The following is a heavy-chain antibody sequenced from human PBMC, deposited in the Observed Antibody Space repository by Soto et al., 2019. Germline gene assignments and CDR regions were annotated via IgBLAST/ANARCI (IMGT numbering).Heavy chain of an antibody. CDR3: AAGTRGAAAGRYYYYHGMDV. V-gene: IGHV1-58*02. CDR1: GFTFTSSA. Sequence: QMQLVQSGPEVKKPGTSVKVSCKASGFTFTSSAMQWVRQARGQRLERIGWIVVGSGNTNYAQTFQKRVTITRDMSTSTAYMELSSLRSEDTAVYYCAAGTRGAAAGRYYYYHGMDVWGQGTTVTVSS. CDR2: IVVGSGNT. D-gene: IGHD6-13*01. J-gene: IGHJ6*02.